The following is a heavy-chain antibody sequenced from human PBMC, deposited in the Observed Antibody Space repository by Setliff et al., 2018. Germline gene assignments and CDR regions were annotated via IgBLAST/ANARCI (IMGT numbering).Heavy chain of an antibody. CDR3: AKFGPLDLTGDWAFDN. CDR2: SNHGGST. J-gene: IGHJ4*02. Sequence: LSLTCSVYGESFSNNYWSWIRQSPGRGLEWIGESNHGGSTSYNPSLKSRVAISVDTSKNQFSLRLSSVTAADTAVYFCAKFGPLDLTGDWAFDNWGQGTLVTVSS. CDR1: GESFSNNY. D-gene: IGHD7-27*01. V-gene: IGHV4-34*01.